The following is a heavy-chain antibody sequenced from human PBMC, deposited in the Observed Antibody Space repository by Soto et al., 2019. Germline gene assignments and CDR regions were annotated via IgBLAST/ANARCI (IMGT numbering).Heavy chain of an antibody. J-gene: IGHJ4*02. CDR1: GFTFSSYA. D-gene: IGHD1-26*01. CDR3: ARDMGG. V-gene: IGHV3-30-3*01. CDR2: ISYDGSNK. Sequence: QVQLVESGGGVVQPGRSLRLSCAASGFTFSSYAMHWVRQAPGKGLEWVAVISYDGSNKYYADSVKGRFTISRDNSKNTLYLQMNSLRAEDTAVYYCARDMGGWGQGTLVTVSS.